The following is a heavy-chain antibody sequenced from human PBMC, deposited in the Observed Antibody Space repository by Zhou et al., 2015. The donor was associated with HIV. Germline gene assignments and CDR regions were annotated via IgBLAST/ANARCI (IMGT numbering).Heavy chain of an antibody. Sequence: EVHLSESGGDVVQPGGSFETLLCSVWFIFDDFAMSWVRHGPGQGLEWISGISATGHGLFYANSVKGRFTISRNNFRNTLYLQMSSLSVEDTGTYYCARGRNGVTAALDYWGQGALVTVAS. J-gene: IGHJ4*02. CDR3: ARGRNGVTAALDY. D-gene: IGHD3-3*01. V-gene: IGHV3-23*01. CDR2: ISATGHGL. CDR1: FIFDDFA.